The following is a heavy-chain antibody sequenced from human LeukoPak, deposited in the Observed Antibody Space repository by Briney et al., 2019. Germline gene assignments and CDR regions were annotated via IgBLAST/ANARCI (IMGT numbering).Heavy chain of an antibody. CDR1: GFTFSNYH. J-gene: IGHJ4*02. Sequence: PGGSLRLSCAASGFTFSNYHMSWIRQAPGKGLEWVSGISGSSSHTMDADSVRGRFTISRDNTRNTLYLHMNSLRAEDTALYYCAKEHDYSNAAPEWGFDSWGQGTLVTVSS. D-gene: IGHD3-3*01. V-gene: IGHV3-11*05. CDR3: AKEHDYSNAAPEWGFDS. CDR2: ISGSSSHT.